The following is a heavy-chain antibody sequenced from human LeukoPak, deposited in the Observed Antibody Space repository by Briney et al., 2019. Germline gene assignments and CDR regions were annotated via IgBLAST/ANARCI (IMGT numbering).Heavy chain of an antibody. V-gene: IGHV3-23*01. Sequence: GGSLRLSCAASGFTFSSYAMTWVRQAPGKGLEWVSAISSSGAGTYYADSVKGRFTISRDNSKNTLYLQMNSLRAEDTAVYYCAKAPTTIAALDYWGQGTLVTVSS. CDR1: GFTFSSYA. CDR2: ISSSGAGT. J-gene: IGHJ4*02. D-gene: IGHD6-13*01. CDR3: AKAPTTIAALDY.